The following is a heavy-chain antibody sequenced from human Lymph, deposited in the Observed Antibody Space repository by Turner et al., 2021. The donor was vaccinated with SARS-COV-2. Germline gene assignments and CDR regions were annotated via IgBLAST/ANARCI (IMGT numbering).Heavy chain of an antibody. Sequence: QVQLVESGGGVVQPGRSLRLSCAASGFTFTNYPMHWVRQALGKGRGWVAVKSNEGSNKYYADSVKGRFTISRDNSKNTLYLQMNSLRAEDTAVYYCARDSSGSGTLDYWGQGTLVTVSS. D-gene: IGHD3-10*01. CDR3: ARDSSGSGTLDY. J-gene: IGHJ4*02. V-gene: IGHV3-30-3*01. CDR1: GFTFTNYP. CDR2: KSNEGSNK.